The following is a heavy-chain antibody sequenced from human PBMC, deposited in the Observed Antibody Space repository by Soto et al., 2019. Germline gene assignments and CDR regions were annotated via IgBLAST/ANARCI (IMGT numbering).Heavy chain of an antibody. D-gene: IGHD1-26*01. J-gene: IGHJ3*02. CDR1: GGTFSSYA. CDR3: ASPYSGSYPGAFDI. V-gene: IGHV1-69*06. Sequence: QVQLVQSGAEVKKTGSSVKVSCKASGGTFSSYAISWVRQAPGQGLEWMGGIIPIFGTANYAQKFQGRVTITADKSTSTAYMELSSLRSEDTAVYYCASPYSGSYPGAFDIWGQVTMVTVSS. CDR2: IIPIFGTA.